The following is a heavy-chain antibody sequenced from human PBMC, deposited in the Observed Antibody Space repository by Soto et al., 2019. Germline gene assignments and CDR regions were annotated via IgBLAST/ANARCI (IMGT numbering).Heavy chain of an antibody. V-gene: IGHV3-7*01. CDR3: GTADRGTAAGGTVQ. Sequence: EVQVVESGGGLVQPGGSLRLSCAASGFTLSTYWMTWVRQAPGKGLEWVANIKQDGSEKYYVDSVKGRFNVSRDNAKNALYLQMNSLRTEDTAGYYCGTADRGTAAGGTVQWVQGALVTVSS. CDR2: IKQDGSEK. J-gene: IGHJ4*02. CDR1: GFTLSTYW. D-gene: IGHD6-13*01.